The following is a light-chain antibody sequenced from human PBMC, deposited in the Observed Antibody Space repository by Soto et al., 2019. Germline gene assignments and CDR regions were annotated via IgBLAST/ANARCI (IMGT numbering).Light chain of an antibody. Sequence: EIVLTQSPATLSLSPGERATLSCRASQSVSSYLAWYQHKPGQAPRLLIYDASNRATGIPDRFRGSGSGTDFTLTISSLEPEDFAAYYCQQRSNWPRTFGQGTKVEI. CDR2: DAS. V-gene: IGKV3-11*01. CDR1: QSVSSY. J-gene: IGKJ1*01. CDR3: QQRSNWPRT.